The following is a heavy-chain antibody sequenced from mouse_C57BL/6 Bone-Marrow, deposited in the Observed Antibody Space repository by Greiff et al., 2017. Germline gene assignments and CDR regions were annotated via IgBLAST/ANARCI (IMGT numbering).Heavy chain of an antibody. CDR1: GYSFTGYY. CDR3: ARLYDYEGPFAY. CDR2: INPSTGGT. J-gene: IGHJ3*01. Sequence: VQLQQSGPELVKPGASVKISCKASGYSFTGYYMNWVKQSPEKSLEWIGEINPSTGGTTYNQKFKAKATLTVDKSSSTAYMQLKSLTSEDSAVYYCARLYDYEGPFAYWGQGTLVTVSA. D-gene: IGHD2-4*01. V-gene: IGHV1-42*01.